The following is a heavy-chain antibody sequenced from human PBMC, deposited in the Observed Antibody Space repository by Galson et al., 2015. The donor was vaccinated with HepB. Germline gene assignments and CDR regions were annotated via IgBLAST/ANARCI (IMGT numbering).Heavy chain of an antibody. J-gene: IGHJ4*02. CDR3: ARVSQRYFDY. Sequence: TLSLTCTVSGAPVNSGGYFWSWIRQRPGRGLEWIGDIYHSGFTYSSPSLKSRLILSVDTAKNQFTLNLSSVTAADTATYYCARVSQRYFDYWGQGSLVTVSS. CDR2: IYHSGFT. V-gene: IGHV4-31*03. CDR1: GAPVNSGGYF. D-gene: IGHD5-24*01.